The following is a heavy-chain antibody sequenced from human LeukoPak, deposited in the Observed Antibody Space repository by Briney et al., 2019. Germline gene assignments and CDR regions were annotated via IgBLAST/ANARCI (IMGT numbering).Heavy chain of an antibody. Sequence: PGGSLRLSCAASGFTFSSYGMSWVRQAPGKVLEWVSAISGSGGSTYYADSVKGRFTISRDNSKNTLYLLMNSLRAEDTAIYYCAKGLVGATRGLDYWGQGTLVTVSS. CDR3: AKGLVGATRGLDY. CDR1: GFTFSSYG. J-gene: IGHJ4*02. CDR2: ISGSGGST. V-gene: IGHV3-23*01. D-gene: IGHD1-26*01.